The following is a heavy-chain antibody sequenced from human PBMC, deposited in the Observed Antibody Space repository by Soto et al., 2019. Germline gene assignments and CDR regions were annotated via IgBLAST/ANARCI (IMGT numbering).Heavy chain of an antibody. D-gene: IGHD6-13*01. CDR2: ISYDGSNK. V-gene: IGHV3-30-3*01. CDR3: ARCPIAAADAYYFDY. J-gene: IGHJ4*02. Sequence: GGSLRLSCAAPGFTFSSYAMHWVRQAPGKGLEWVAVISYDGSNKYYADSVKGRFTISRDNSKNTLYLQMNSLRAEDTAVYYCARCPIAAADAYYFDYWGQGTLVTVSS. CDR1: GFTFSSYA.